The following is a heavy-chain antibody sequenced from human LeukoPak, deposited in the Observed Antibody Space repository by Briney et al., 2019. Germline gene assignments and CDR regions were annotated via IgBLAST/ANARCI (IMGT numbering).Heavy chain of an antibody. V-gene: IGHV3-30*04. Sequence: GGSLRLSCAASGFTFSSYAMHWVRQAPGKGLEWVAVISYDGSNKYYADSVKGRFIISRDNSKNTLYLQMNSLRAEDTAVYYCARLPTGTTTGVDYWGQGTLVTVSS. CDR1: GFTFSSYA. D-gene: IGHD1-1*01. CDR3: ARLPTGTTTGVDY. CDR2: ISYDGSNK. J-gene: IGHJ4*02.